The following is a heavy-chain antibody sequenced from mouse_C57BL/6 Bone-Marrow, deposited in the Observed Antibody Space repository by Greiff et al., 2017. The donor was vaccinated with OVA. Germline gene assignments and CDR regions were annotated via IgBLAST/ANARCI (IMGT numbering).Heavy chain of an antibody. CDR1: GYTFTEYT. J-gene: IGHJ3*01. D-gene: IGHD2-2*01. Sequence: VKLQESGAELVKPGASVKLSCKASGYTFTEYTIHWVKQRPGQGLEWIGWFYPGSGSIKYNEKFKDKATLTADKSSSTVYMELSRLTSEDSAVFFCARNEGEVTGFAYWGQGTLVTVSA. CDR2: FYPGSGSI. V-gene: IGHV1-62-2*01. CDR3: ARNEGEVTGFAY.